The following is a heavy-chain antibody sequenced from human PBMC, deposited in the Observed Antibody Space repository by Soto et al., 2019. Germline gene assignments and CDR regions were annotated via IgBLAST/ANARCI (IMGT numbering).Heavy chain of an antibody. CDR1: GFTFSSYA. Sequence: GGSLRLSCSASGFTFSSYAMHWVRQAPGKGLEYVSAISSNGGSTYYADSVKGRFTISRDNSKNTLYLQMSSLRAEDTAVYYCVKFWGYCSSTSCPPAHYGMDVWGQGTTVTVSS. V-gene: IGHV3-64D*08. D-gene: IGHD2-2*01. CDR3: VKFWGYCSSTSCPPAHYGMDV. CDR2: ISSNGGST. J-gene: IGHJ6*02.